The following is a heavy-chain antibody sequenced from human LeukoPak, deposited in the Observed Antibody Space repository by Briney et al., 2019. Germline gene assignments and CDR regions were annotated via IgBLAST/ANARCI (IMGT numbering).Heavy chain of an antibody. CDR2: ISSNGGST. CDR1: GFTFRNYV. J-gene: IGHJ3*02. CDR3: TRGHPNMDTDAFDI. V-gene: IGHV3-64*04. Sequence: GGSLRLSCSASGFTFRNYVIHWVRQAPGNGLEYVSAISSNGGSTYYADSVKGRFTISRDNAKNSLYLQMNSLRAEDTAVYYCTRGHPNMDTDAFDIWGQGTMVTVSP. D-gene: IGHD5-18*01.